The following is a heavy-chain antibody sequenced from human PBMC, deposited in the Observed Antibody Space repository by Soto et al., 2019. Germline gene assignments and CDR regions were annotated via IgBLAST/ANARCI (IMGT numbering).Heavy chain of an antibody. D-gene: IGHD4-17*01. CDR2: IIPIFGTA. J-gene: IGHJ6*02. CDR1: GGTFSSYA. CDR3: AREDYGGEFWDSQNPDYYYYYGMDV. Sequence: SVKVSCKASGGTFSSYAISWVRQAPGQGLEWMGGIIPIFGTANYAQKFQGRVTITADESTSTAYMELSSLRSEDTAVYYCAREDYGGEFWDSQNPDYYYYYGMDVWGQGTTVTVSS. V-gene: IGHV1-69*13.